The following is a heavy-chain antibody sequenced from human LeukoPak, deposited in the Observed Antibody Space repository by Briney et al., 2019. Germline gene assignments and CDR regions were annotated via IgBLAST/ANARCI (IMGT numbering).Heavy chain of an antibody. D-gene: IGHD6-13*01. Sequence: SETLSLTCTVSGGSISSYYWSWIRQPPGKGLEWIGYIYYSGSTNYNPSLKSRVTISVDTSKDQFSLKLSSVTAADTAVYYCARGAYIAAAQYGYWGQGTLVTVSS. V-gene: IGHV4-59*01. CDR3: ARGAYIAAAQYGY. J-gene: IGHJ4*02. CDR2: IYYSGST. CDR1: GGSISSYY.